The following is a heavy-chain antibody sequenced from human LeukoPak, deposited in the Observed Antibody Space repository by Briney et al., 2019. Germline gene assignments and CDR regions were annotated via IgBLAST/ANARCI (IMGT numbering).Heavy chain of an antibody. CDR3: AKDPRGYSYGLFDY. D-gene: IGHD5-18*01. J-gene: IGHJ4*02. Sequence: GGSLRLSCAASGFTFSSYGMHSVRQAPGKGLEWVAFIRYDGSNKYYADSVKGRFTISRDNSKNTLYLQMNSLRAEDTAVYYCAKDPRGYSYGLFDYWGQGTLVTVSS. CDR2: IRYDGSNK. V-gene: IGHV3-30*02. CDR1: GFTFSSYG.